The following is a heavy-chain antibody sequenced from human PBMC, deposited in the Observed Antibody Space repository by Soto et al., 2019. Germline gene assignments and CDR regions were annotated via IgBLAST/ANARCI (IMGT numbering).Heavy chain of an antibody. CDR3: ARELELVDGFDH. CDR1: RLTFGHYW. CDR2: IKIDGSEK. Sequence: EVQMLQSGGGMVQPGGSLRLSCVGSRLTFGHYWMSWVRQAPGKGLEWVANIKIDGSEKYYVDSVKGRFAISRDNAKNSVFLQLNSLRTEDTAVSYCARELELVDGFDHWGQGRLVIVSP. V-gene: IGHV3-7*03. J-gene: IGHJ4*02. D-gene: IGHD2-8*02.